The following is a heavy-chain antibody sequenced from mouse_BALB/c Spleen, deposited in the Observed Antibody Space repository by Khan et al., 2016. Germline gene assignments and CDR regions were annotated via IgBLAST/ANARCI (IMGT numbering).Heavy chain of an antibody. Sequence: QVQLQESGPGLVAPAQSLSITCTVSGFTITGFSVDWVRQPPGKGLEWLGVIRGDGSTAYDSALKSRLGISKDDTKSQVFLSMNSLQTSDAAGSYCARYYDYGGGFAYWGQGTLVTVSA. CDR3: ARYYDYGGGFAY. J-gene: IGHJ3*01. D-gene: IGHD2-4*01. CDR2: IRGDGST. CDR1: GFTITGFS. V-gene: IGHV2-6-7*01.